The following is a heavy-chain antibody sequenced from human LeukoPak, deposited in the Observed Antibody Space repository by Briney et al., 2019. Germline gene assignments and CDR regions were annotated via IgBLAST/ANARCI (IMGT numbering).Heavy chain of an antibody. CDR2: IYYSGST. J-gene: IGHJ6*02. D-gene: IGHD3-3*01. CDR1: VGSISSGDYY. CDR3: ERESVEIFGVAYINDYYYGRDV. V-gene: IGHV4-30-4*01. Sequence: PSETLSLTCTVSVGSISSGDYYCSWIRQPPGKGLEWIGYIYYSGSTYYNPSLKSRVTISVDTSKNQFTLKLTSATAADTAVYYCERESVEIFGVAYINDYYYGRDVWGQGTTVTVSS.